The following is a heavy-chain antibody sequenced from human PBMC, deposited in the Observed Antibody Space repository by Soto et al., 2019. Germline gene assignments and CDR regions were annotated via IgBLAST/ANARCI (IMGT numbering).Heavy chain of an antibody. V-gene: IGHV1-69*06. CDR3: ARGPDYGDPGGWLDP. D-gene: IGHD4-17*01. CDR2: ITPLFGTT. CDR1: GGTFSSYT. Sequence: QVQLVQSGAEVEKPGSSVKVSCKPSGGTFSSYTVSWVRQAPGQGLEWMGGITPLFGTTTYAQKFQGRLTITADISTSTAYMELSSLRSDDTALYYCARGPDYGDPGGWLDPWGQGTLVTVSS. J-gene: IGHJ5*02.